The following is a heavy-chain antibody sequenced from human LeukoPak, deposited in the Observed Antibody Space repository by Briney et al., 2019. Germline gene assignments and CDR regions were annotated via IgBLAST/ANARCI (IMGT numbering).Heavy chain of an antibody. CDR1: GFTFSSYS. D-gene: IGHD1-1*01. J-gene: IGHJ6*02. Sequence: PGGSLRLSCAASGFTFSSYSMNWVRQAPGKGLEWVSSISSSSSYTYYADSVKGRFTISRDNAKTSLYLQMNSLRAEDTAVYYCARDKSNFVGMDVWGQGTTVTVSS. CDR2: ISSSSSYT. V-gene: IGHV3-21*01. CDR3: ARDKSNFVGMDV.